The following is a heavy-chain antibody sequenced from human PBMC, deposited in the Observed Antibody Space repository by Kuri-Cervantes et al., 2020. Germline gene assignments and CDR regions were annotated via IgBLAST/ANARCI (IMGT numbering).Heavy chain of an antibody. CDR1: GYTFTSYG. CDR3: AREMLLVVAALYNTDAFDI. D-gene: IGHD2-15*01. Sequence: SVKVSCKASGYTFTSYGISWVRQAPGQGLEWMGGIIPIFGTANYAQKFQGRVTITADKSTSTAYMELSSLRAEDTAVYYCAREMLLVVAALYNTDAFDIWGQGTMVTVSS. J-gene: IGHJ3*02. V-gene: IGHV1-69*06. CDR2: IIPIFGTA.